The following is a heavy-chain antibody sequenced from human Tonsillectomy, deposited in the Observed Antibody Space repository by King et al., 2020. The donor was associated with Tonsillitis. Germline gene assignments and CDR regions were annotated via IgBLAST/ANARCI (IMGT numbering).Heavy chain of an antibody. CDR2: IYPGDSDT. Sequence: VQLVESGAEVKKPGESLKISCTGSGYSFTSYWIGWVRQLPGKGLEWMGIIYPGDSDTRYSPSFQGQVTISADKSISTAYLQWSSLKASDTAMYYCARWGKKVAAGRTTNFDYWGQGALCTV. CDR1: GYSFTSYW. V-gene: IGHV5-51*01. CDR3: ARWGKKVAAGRTTNFDY. D-gene: IGHD6-13*01. J-gene: IGHJ4*02.